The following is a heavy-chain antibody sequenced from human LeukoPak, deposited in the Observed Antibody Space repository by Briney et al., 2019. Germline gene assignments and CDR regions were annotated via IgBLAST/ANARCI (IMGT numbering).Heavy chain of an antibody. Sequence: PGGSLRLSCAASGFTFSSYGMSWVRQAPGKGLEWVSSISDSGVNTYYAASVKGRFTISRDSSKNTLYLQMNSLRVEDTAIYYCAKLSGSSAYYYIDFWGQGTLVTVSS. CDR3: AKLSGSSAYYYIDF. CDR1: GFTFSSYG. J-gene: IGHJ4*02. D-gene: IGHD3-22*01. CDR2: ISDSGVNT. V-gene: IGHV3-23*01.